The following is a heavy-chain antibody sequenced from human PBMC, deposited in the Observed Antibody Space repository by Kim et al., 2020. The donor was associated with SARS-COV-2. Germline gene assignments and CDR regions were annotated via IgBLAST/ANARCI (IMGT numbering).Heavy chain of an antibody. CDR3: ARAISIIQGAQGDYFDF. CDR1: GLTFRSYT. CDR2: IDSSSRYI. Sequence: GGSLRLSCAASGLTFRSYTMNWVRQAPGKGLEWVAAIDSSSRYIYYADSVKGRFTISRDNAKNSLFLQMNSLKAEDMAVYHCARAISIIQGAQGDYFDFWGQGTLVTVSS. D-gene: IGHD3-10*01. J-gene: IGHJ4*02. V-gene: IGHV3-21*01.